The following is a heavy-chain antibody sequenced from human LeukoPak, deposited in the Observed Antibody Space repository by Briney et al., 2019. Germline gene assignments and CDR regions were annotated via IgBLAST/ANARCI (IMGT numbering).Heavy chain of an antibody. CDR1: GYSFTGYY. V-gene: IGHV1-2*02. CDR2: INPNSGGT. Sequence: ASVKVSCKAPGYSFTGYYIHWFRQAPGQGLEWMGWINPNSGGTNYAQKFQGRVTMTRDTSISTAYMELSRLRSDDTAVYYCARDRNRARVWFDPWGQGTLVTVSS. CDR3: ARDRNRARVWFDP. J-gene: IGHJ5*02. D-gene: IGHD1-14*01.